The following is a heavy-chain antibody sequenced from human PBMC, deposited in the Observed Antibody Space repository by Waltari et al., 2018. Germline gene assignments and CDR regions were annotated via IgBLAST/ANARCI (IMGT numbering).Heavy chain of an antibody. Sequence: VKLVESGGGLVQPGGSLRLSCAASGFTFSSYWRSWVRQAPGKGLEWIGEINHSGRTNYNPSLKSRVTISVDTSKNQFSLKLSSVTAADTAVYYCASRAKYSSRFDYWGQGTLVTVSS. J-gene: IGHJ4*02. CDR3: ASRAKYSSRFDY. D-gene: IGHD6-13*01. CDR1: GFTFSSYW. V-gene: IGHV4-34*08. CDR2: INHSGRT.